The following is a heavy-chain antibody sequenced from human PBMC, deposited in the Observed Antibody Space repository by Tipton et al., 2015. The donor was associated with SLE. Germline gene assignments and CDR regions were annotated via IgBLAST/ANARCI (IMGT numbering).Heavy chain of an antibody. V-gene: IGHV6-1*01. D-gene: IGHD4/OR15-4a*01. Sequence: GLVKPSQTLSLTCVISGDSIYSSSATWDWIRQSPSRGLEWLGRTYYRAKWSNDYAASVKSRLTINPDSSKNQFSLHLSSVTPEDTALYYCARRGSYGVKEAFDIRGQGTVVTVSS. CDR2: TYYRAKWSN. CDR3: ARRGSYGVKEAFDI. J-gene: IGHJ3*02. CDR1: GDSIYSSSAT.